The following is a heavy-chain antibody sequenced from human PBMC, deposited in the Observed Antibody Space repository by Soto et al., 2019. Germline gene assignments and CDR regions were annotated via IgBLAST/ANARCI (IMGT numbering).Heavy chain of an antibody. CDR3: ARRYCSGSSCYSELPPEYAFDI. CDR2: INRSGGST. Sequence: QVQLVQSGAEVKKPGASVKVSCKASGYTFTSYYMHWVRQAPGQGLEWMGIINRSGGSTSYAQKCQGRVTMTRDTYTSTVSVQLSSLRSEDTAVYYCARRYCSGSSCYSELPPEYAFDIWGRGTIITVSS. D-gene: IGHD2-15*01. CDR1: GYTFTSYY. V-gene: IGHV1-46*03. J-gene: IGHJ3*02.